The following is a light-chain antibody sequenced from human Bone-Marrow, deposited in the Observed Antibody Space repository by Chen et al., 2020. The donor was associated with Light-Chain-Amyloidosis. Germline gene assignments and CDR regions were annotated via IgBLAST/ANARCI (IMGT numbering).Light chain of an antibody. J-gene: IGLJ1*01. CDR2: EVT. Sequence: QSALTQPASASGPPGQSITTSCTGTSSDVGGDNHVSWYQQHPDNAPKLMIYEVTNRPSWVPDRFSGSKSDNTASLTISGLQTEDEADYFCSSYTSTNTLVFGSGTRVTVL. CDR3: SSYTSTNTLV. V-gene: IGLV2-14*01. CDR1: SSDVGGDNH.